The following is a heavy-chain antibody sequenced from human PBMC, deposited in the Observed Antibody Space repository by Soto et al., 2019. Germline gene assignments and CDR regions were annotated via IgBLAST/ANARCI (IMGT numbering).Heavy chain of an antibody. CDR3: ARAEYSSGWPFDY. Sequence: QVQLQESGPGLVKPSETLSLTCTVSGGSVSSGSYYWSWIRQPPGKGLAWIGYIYYSGSTNYNPSPKSRVTISVDTSKNQFSLKLSSVTAADTAVYYCARAEYSSGWPFDYWGQGTLVTVSS. V-gene: IGHV4-61*01. D-gene: IGHD6-19*01. CDR1: GGSVSSGSYY. CDR2: IYYSGST. J-gene: IGHJ4*02.